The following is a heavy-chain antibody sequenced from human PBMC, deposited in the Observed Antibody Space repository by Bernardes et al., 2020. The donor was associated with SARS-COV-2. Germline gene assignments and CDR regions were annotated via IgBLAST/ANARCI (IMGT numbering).Heavy chain of an antibody. CDR3: ARGFDT. CDR2: IYHSGST. V-gene: IGHV4-59*01. Sequence: EPLALTCTVSGDSISSYYWIWIRQPPGKGLEWIGYIYHSGSTNYNPSLKSRVTISVDTSKNQLSLKLSSVTAADTAVYYCARGFDTWGQGTLVTVSS. J-gene: IGHJ5*02. CDR1: GDSISSYY.